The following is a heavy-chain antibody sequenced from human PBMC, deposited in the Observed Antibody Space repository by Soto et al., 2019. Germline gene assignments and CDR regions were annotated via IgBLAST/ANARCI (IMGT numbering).Heavy chain of an antibody. CDR2: ISYDGSNK. J-gene: IGHJ6*03. CDR3: ARGVIAARPSRGTYYYYMDV. Sequence: GGSLRLSCAASGFTFSSYGMHWVRQAPGKGLEWVAVISYDGSNKYYADSVKGRFTISRDNSKNTLYLQMNSLRAEDTAVYYCARGVIAARPSRGTYYYYMDVWGKGTTVTVSS. V-gene: IGHV3-30*03. CDR1: GFTFSSYG. D-gene: IGHD6-6*01.